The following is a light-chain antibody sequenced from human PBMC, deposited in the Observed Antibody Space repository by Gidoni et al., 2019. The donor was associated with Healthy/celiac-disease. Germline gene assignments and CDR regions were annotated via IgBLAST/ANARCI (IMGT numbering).Light chain of an antibody. Sequence: DIQMTHSPSTLSASVGARVTITCRASQSISSWLAWYQQKPGKAPKLLIYDASSLESGVPSRFSGSGSGTEFTLTISSLQPDDFATYYCQQYNSYSYTFGQGTKLEIK. CDR2: DAS. CDR1: QSISSW. CDR3: QQYNSYSYT. V-gene: IGKV1-5*01. J-gene: IGKJ2*01.